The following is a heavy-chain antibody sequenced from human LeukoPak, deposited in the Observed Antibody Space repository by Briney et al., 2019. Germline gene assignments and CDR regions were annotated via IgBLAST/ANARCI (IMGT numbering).Heavy chain of an antibody. V-gene: IGHV1-69*06. CDR1: GGTFSSYA. CDR2: IIPIFGTA. CDR3: AREVADYDYVWGSYRHNWFDP. Sequence: ASVKVSCKASGGTFSSYAISWDRQAPRQGPEWMGRIIPIFGTANYAQKFQGRVTITADKSTSTAYMELSSLRSEDTAVYYCAREVADYDYVWGSYRHNWFDPWGQGTLVTVSS. J-gene: IGHJ5*02. D-gene: IGHD3-16*02.